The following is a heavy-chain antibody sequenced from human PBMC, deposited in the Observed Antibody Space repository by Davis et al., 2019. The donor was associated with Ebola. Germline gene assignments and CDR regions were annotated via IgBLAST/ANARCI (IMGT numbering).Heavy chain of an antibody. CDR3: ARGLLVLQLWFRFDP. CDR1: GGSFSGYY. Sequence: GSLRLSCAVYGGSFSGYYWSWIRQPPGKGLEWIGEINHSGSTNYNPSLKSRVTISVDTSKNQFSLKLSSVTAADTAVYYCARGLLVLQLWFRFDPWGQGTLVTVS. V-gene: IGHV4-34*01. D-gene: IGHD5-18*01. J-gene: IGHJ5*02. CDR2: INHSGST.